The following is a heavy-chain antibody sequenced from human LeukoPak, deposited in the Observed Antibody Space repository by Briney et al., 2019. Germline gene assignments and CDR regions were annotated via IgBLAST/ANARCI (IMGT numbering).Heavy chain of an antibody. CDR2: INHSGST. CDR3: ARVRDYDFWSGYFFVYYFDY. Sequence: PSETLSLTCAVYGGSFSGYYWNWIRQPPGKGLEWIGEINHSGSTNYNPSLKSRVTISVDTSKNQFSLKLSSVTAADTAVYYCARVRDYDFWSGYFFVYYFDYWGQGTLVTVSS. V-gene: IGHV4-34*01. J-gene: IGHJ4*02. CDR1: GGSFSGYY. D-gene: IGHD3-3*01.